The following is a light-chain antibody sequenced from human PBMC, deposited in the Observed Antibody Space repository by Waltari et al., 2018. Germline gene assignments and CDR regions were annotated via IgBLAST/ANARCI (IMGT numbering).Light chain of an antibody. J-gene: IGLJ2*01. CDR2: DVN. V-gene: IGLV2-11*01. CDR3: CSYAGSYTFQ. CDR1: RSDVHDYDS. Sequence: QSALTQPHSVSGSPGQPVTISCTGTRSDVHDYDSVPWYQQHPGEAPKLIIYDVNKRPSGVPDRFSGSHSGNTASLTISGLQTEDEGDYYCCSYAGSYTFQFGGGTKLTVL.